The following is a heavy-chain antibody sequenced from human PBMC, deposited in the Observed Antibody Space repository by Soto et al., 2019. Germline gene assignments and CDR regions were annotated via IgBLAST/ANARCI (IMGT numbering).Heavy chain of an antibody. Sequence: QVQLQESGPGLVKPSQTLSLTCTVSGGSISSGDYYWSWIRQPPGKGLEWIGYIYYSGSTYYNPSLKGRVTISVDPSKTQFSLKLSSVTAADTAVYYCARVGGFGATTIDYWGQGTLVTVSS. D-gene: IGHD3-10*01. V-gene: IGHV4-30-4*01. J-gene: IGHJ4*02. CDR2: IYYSGST. CDR1: GGSISSGDYY. CDR3: ARVGGFGATTIDY.